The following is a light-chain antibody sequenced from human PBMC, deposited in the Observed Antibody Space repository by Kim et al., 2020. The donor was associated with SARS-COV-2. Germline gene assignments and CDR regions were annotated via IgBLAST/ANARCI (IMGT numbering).Light chain of an antibody. Sequence: QAGLTQPPSVSKGLRQTATLTCTGNRNNVGNQGAAWLQQHQGHPPKVLSHRNNNRPSGISERLSASRSGNTASLTITGLQPEDEADYYCSAWDSSLNAWVFGGGTQLTVL. CDR1: RNNVGNQG. J-gene: IGLJ3*02. CDR3: SAWDSSLNAWV. V-gene: IGLV10-54*01. CDR2: RNN.